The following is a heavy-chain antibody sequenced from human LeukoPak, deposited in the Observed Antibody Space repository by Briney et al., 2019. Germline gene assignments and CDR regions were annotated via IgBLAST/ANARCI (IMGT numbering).Heavy chain of an antibody. CDR2: INHSGST. CDR3: ARGGGSYWNY. CDR1: GGSFSGYY. J-gene: IGHJ4*02. V-gene: IGHV4-34*01. Sequence: SETLSLTCAVYGGSFSGYYWSWIRQPPGKGLEWIGEINHSGSTNYNPSLKSRVTISVDTSKNQFSLELSSVTAADTAVYYCARGGGSYWNYWGQGTLVTVSS. D-gene: IGHD1-26*01.